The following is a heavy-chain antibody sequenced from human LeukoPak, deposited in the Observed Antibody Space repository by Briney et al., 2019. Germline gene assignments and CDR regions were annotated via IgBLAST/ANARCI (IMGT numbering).Heavy chain of an antibody. CDR2: ISGSGGDT. CDR3: AKKGATTGDFDY. V-gene: IGHV3-23*01. CDR1: GFTFSNFL. J-gene: IGHJ4*02. D-gene: IGHD1-26*01. Sequence: PGGSLRLSCAASGFTFSNFLMTWVRQAPGKGPEWVSAISGSGGDTYYADSVKDRFTISRDNSKNTLYLQMNSLRAEDTAVYYCAKKGATTGDFDYWGQGTLVTVSS.